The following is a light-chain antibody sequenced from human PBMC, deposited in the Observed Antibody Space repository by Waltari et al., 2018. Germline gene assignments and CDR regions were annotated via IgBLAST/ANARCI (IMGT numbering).Light chain of an antibody. CDR1: QSVSSN. Sequence: VVLTQSPATLSVSPGESAIISCRASQSVSSNFAWYQQKPGQAPRLLIYDASTRASSIPAGCRGSGSGTEFTLTINNLQSEDSATYYCQQYDRWPPITFGQGTRLDIK. V-gene: IGKV3-15*01. J-gene: IGKJ5*01. CDR2: DAS. CDR3: QQYDRWPPIT.